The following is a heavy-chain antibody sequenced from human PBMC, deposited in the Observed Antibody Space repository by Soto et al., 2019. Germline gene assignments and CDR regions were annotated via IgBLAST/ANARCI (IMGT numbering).Heavy chain of an antibody. Sequence: EVQLVESGGGLVQPGGSLRLSCAASGFTFSSYSMNWVRQAPGQGLEWVSYISSSSSTIYYADSVKCRFTNSRDNAKNSLYMQLNSLRAEDTAVYYCGRGPPRITGTTYYYYYYMDVWGKGTTVTVSS. CDR3: GRGPPRITGTTYYYYYYMDV. CDR1: GFTFSSYS. D-gene: IGHD1-7*01. V-gene: IGHV3-48*01. CDR2: ISSSSSTI. J-gene: IGHJ6*03.